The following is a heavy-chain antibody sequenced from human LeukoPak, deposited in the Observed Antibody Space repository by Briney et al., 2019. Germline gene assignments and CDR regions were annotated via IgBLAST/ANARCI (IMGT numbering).Heavy chain of an antibody. J-gene: IGHJ6*03. CDR2: INHSGST. Sequence: SETLSLTGAVYGGSFSGYYWSWIRQPPGKGLEWIGEINHSGSTNYNPSLKSRVTISVDTSKNQFSLKLSSVTAADTAVYYCARIGRCSSTSCYVWGGYYYYYYMDVWGKGTTVTVSS. CDR3: ARIGRCSSTSCYVWGGYYYYYYMDV. CDR1: GGSFSGYY. D-gene: IGHD2-2*01. V-gene: IGHV4-34*01.